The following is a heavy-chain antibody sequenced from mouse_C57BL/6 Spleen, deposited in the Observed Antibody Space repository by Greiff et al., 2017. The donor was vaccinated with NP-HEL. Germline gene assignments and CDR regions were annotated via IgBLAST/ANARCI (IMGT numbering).Heavy chain of an antibody. D-gene: IGHD2-2*01. Sequence: EVKVVESGGGLVQPGGSLSLSCAASGFTFTDYYMSWVRQPPGKALEWLGFIRNKANGYTTDYSASVKGRFTISRDNSQSILYRRMNALRAEDSGTNDCARYDGYDEAMDYWGQGTSVTVSS. J-gene: IGHJ4*01. CDR1: GFTFTDYY. CDR2: IRNKANGYTT. V-gene: IGHV7-3*01. CDR3: ARYDGYDEAMDY.